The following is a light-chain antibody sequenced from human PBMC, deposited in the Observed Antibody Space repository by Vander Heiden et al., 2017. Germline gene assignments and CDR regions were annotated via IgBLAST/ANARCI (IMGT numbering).Light chain of an antibody. CDR2: GNS. Sequence: QSVLTQPPSVSGAPGQRVTISCTGSSSNIGAGYDVHWYQQLPGTDPKLLIYGNSNRPSGVPDRFSGSKSGTSASPAINGLQAEDEADYYCQSSDSSLSGGVFGGGTKLTVL. J-gene: IGLJ3*02. CDR3: QSSDSSLSGGV. V-gene: IGLV1-40*01. CDR1: SSNIGAGYD.